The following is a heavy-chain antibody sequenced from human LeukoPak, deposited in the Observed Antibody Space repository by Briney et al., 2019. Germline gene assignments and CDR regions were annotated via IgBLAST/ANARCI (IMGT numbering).Heavy chain of an antibody. V-gene: IGHV4-38-2*02. CDR1: RYSISSDYY. J-gene: IGHJ6*03. D-gene: IGHD3-9*01. Sequence: PSETLSLTCTVSRYSISSDYYWGWIRQPPGKGLEWIASMYQTGSTYYNPSLKSRVAISVDTSKNQFSLKLSSVTAADTAVYYCARQRGLTGSYYYYYYMDVWGKGTTVTISS. CDR3: ARQRGLTGSYYYYYYMDV. CDR2: MYQTGST.